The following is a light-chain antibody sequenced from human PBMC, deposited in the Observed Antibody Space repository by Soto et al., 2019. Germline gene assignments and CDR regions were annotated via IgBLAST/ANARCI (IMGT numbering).Light chain of an antibody. CDR2: DVS. J-gene: IGLJ2*01. CDR3: SSYTSSSAPVV. V-gene: IGLV2-14*01. CDR1: SSDVGDYNY. Sequence: QSVLTQPASVSGSPGQSITISCTGTSSDVGDYNYVSWYQQHPGKAPKLMIYDVSNRPSGVSNRFSGSKSGNTASLTISGLQAEDEAAYYCSSYTSSSAPVVFGGGTQLTVL.